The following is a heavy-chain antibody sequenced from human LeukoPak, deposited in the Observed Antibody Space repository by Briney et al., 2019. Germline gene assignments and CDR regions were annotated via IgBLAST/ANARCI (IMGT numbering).Heavy chain of an antibody. Sequence: PSKTLSLTCTVSGDSISDYYWSWIRQPPGKGLEWIGYIYHTGSTYYNPSLKGRVTISIDTSKNQFSLNLSSVTAADTAVYYCARRGCGGGTCYLESWGQGTLVTVSS. CDR1: GDSISDYY. D-gene: IGHD2-15*01. CDR2: IYHTGST. J-gene: IGHJ4*02. V-gene: IGHV4-59*12. CDR3: ARRGCGGGTCYLES.